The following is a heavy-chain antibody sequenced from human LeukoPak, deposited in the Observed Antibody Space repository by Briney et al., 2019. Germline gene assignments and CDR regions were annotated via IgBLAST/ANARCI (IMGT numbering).Heavy chain of an antibody. V-gene: IGHV1-18*01. CDR2: ISAYNGNT. CDR3: ARGFVPSGGSSRFDY. Sequence: GASVKVSCKASGYAFTSYGISWVRQAPGQGLEWMGWISAYNGNTNYAQKLQGRVTMTTDTSTSTAYMELRSLRSDDTAVYYCARGFVPSGGSSRFDYWGQGTLVTVSS. D-gene: IGHD1-26*01. J-gene: IGHJ4*02. CDR1: GYAFTSYG.